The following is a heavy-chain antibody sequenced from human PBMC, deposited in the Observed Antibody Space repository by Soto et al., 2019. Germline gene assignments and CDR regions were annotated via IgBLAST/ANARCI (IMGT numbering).Heavy chain of an antibody. CDR1: GGSISSGGYY. CDR2: IYYSGST. V-gene: IGHV4-31*03. Sequence: QVQLQESGPGLVKPSQTLSLTCTVSGGSISSGGYYWSWIRQHPGKGLEWIGYIYYSGSTYYNPSLKSRVTISVDTSKNQFSLKLSSVTAADTAVYYCAREKMDTAMVTAFDYWGQGTLVTVSS. D-gene: IGHD5-18*01. J-gene: IGHJ4*02. CDR3: AREKMDTAMVTAFDY.